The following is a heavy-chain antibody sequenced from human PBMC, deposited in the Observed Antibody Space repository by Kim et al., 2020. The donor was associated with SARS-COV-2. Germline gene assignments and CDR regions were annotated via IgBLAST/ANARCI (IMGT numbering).Heavy chain of an antibody. Sequence: GGSLRLSCAASGFTFSSYGMHWVRQAPGKGLEWVAVIWYDGSNKYYADSVKGRFTISRDNSKNTLYLQMNSLRAEDTAVYYCARAVIAAADPFFDYWGQGTLVTVSS. D-gene: IGHD6-13*01. CDR3: ARAVIAAADPFFDY. J-gene: IGHJ4*02. CDR1: GFTFSSYG. V-gene: IGHV3-33*01. CDR2: IWYDGSNK.